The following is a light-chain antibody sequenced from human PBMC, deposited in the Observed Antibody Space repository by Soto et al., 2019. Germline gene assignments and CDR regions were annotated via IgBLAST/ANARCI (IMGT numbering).Light chain of an antibody. V-gene: IGKV2-24*01. CDR3: VQFSHFPRT. Sequence: DIVLTQTPLSSPVTLGQPASISCRSSQSLVYSDGNTYLSWLQQRPGQPPRLLIYQVSNRFSGVPDRFGGSGAGTDFTLKISRVEAEDVGVYSCVQFSHFPRTFGQGTKVDIK. CDR1: QSLVYSDGNTY. J-gene: IGKJ1*01. CDR2: QVS.